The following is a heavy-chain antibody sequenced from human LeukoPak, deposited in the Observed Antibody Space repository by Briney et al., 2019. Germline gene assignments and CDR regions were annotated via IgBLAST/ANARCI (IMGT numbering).Heavy chain of an antibody. V-gene: IGHV1-2*02. CDR1: GYTFTGYY. D-gene: IGHD2-2*02. CDR3: ARDPYCSSTSCYNDY. CDR2: INPNSGGT. Sequence: ASVKVSCKAPGYTFTGYYMHWVRQAPGQGLEWIGWINPNSGGTNYAQKFQGRVTMTRDTSISTAYMELSRLRSDDTAVYYCARDPYCSSTSCYNDYWGQGTLVTVSS. J-gene: IGHJ4*02.